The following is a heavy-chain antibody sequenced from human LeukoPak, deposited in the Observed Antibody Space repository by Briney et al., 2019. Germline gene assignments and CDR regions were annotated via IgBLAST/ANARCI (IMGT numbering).Heavy chain of an antibody. J-gene: IGHJ4*02. V-gene: IGHV4-38-2*02. CDR1: GYSITNAYY. D-gene: IGHD6-13*01. Sequence: SETLSLTCTVSGYSITNAYYWGWIRQPPGKGLEWIGSIYHSGNTYYTPSLKSRVTISVDTSKNQFSLKLNSVTAADTAVYYCARLATAGTYYFDYWGQGTLVTVSS. CDR2: IYHSGNT. CDR3: ARLATAGTYYFDY.